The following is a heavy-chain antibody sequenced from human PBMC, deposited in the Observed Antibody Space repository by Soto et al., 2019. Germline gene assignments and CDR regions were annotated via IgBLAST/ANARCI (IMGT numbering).Heavy chain of an antibody. V-gene: IGHV3-48*02. D-gene: IGHD3-3*02. J-gene: IGHJ4*02. CDR2: ISSSTNTI. Sequence: EVQLVESGGGLVQPGGSLRLSCAASNFTFSRYSMNWLRQAPGKGLEWVSYISSSTNTIYYADSVKGRFTISRDNAKSSLYLQMKSLRDEDTAVYYCARQLGSPSAGDFDYWGQGTLVTVSS. CDR3: ARQLGSPSAGDFDY. CDR1: NFTFSRYS.